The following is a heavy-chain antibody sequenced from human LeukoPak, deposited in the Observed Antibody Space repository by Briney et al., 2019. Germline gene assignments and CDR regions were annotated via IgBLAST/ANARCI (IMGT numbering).Heavy chain of an antibody. V-gene: IGHV4-4*02. CDR2: IYHSGST. CDR3: ARGRIAAAGRVWFDP. Sequence: SETLSLTCAVSGGSISSSNWWSWVRQPPGKGLEWIGEIYHSGSTNYNPSLKSRVTISVDTSKNQFSLKLSSVTAADTAVYYCARGRIAAAGRVWFDPWGQGTLVTVSS. J-gene: IGHJ5*02. CDR1: GGSISSSNW. D-gene: IGHD6-13*01.